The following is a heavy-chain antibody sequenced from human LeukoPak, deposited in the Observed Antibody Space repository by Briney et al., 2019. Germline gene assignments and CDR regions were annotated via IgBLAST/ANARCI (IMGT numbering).Heavy chain of an antibody. CDR1: GASISGYF. Sequence: SETLSLTCTVSGASISGYFWNWIRQPPGKGLEWIGEINHSGSTNHNPSLKSRVTISVDTSKNQFSLKLSSVTAADTAVYYCARSHYYDSSGSHNNWFDPWGQGTLVTVSS. J-gene: IGHJ5*02. CDR2: INHSGST. CDR3: ARSHYYDSSGSHNNWFDP. V-gene: IGHV4-34*01. D-gene: IGHD3-22*01.